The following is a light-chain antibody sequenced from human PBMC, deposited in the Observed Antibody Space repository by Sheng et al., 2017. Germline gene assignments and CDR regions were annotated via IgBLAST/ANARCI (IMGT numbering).Light chain of an antibody. J-gene: IGKJ1*01. CDR1: QTVSTN. V-gene: IGKV3-15*01. CDR3: QQFNNWPPT. Sequence: EIVLTQSPGTLSFSPGESATLSCRATQTVSTNLAWYQQRPGQAPRLLIAGASTRATGVPPRFSGSGSGTEFTLTINSLQSEDFAVYFCQQFNNWPPTFGQGTKVEI. CDR2: GAS.